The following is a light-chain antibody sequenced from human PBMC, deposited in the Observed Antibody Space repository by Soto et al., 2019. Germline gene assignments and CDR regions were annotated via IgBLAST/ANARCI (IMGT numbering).Light chain of an antibody. CDR1: SSDVGGYNY. CDR2: DVN. V-gene: IGLV2-14*01. J-gene: IGLJ2*01. Sequence: QSALTQPASVSGSPGQSITISCTGTSSDVGGYNYVSWYQQLPDKAPKLMIYDVNNRPSGVSNRFSGSKSGNTASLTISGLRAEDEADYYCSSYTSSTTAVFGGGTKVTVL. CDR3: SSYTSSTTAV.